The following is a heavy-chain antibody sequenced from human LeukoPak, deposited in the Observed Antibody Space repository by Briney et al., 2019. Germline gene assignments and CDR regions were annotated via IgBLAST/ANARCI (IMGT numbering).Heavy chain of an antibody. CDR2: IIPIFGTT. CDR1: GGTFSSYA. V-gene: IGHV1-69*13. J-gene: IGHJ3*02. D-gene: IGHD6-19*01. Sequence: SVKVSCKASGGTFSSYAISWVRQAPGQGLEWMGGIIPIFGTTNYAQKFQGRVTITADESTSTAYMELSSLRSEDTAVYYCARAPDYSSGWDDAFDIWGQGTMVTVSS. CDR3: ARAPDYSSGWDDAFDI.